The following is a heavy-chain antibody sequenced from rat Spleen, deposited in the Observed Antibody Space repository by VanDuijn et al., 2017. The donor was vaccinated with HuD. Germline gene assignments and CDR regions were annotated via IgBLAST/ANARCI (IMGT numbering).Heavy chain of an antibody. CDR1: GFSLTSNG. V-gene: IGHV2S12*01. CDR2: ISSGGNT. CDR3: TRESLPGYNSHWFVY. J-gene: IGHJ3*01. D-gene: IGHD1-4*01. Sequence: VHLKESGPGLVQSSQTLSLTCTVSGFSLTSNGVSWVRQPPGEGLEWIAAISSGGNTYYNSALKSRLSISRDTSKSQVFLKMNSLQTEDTATYFCTRESLPGYNSHWFVYWGQGTLVTVSS.